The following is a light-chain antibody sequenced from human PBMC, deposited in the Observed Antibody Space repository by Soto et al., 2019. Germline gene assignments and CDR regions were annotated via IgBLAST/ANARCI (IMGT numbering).Light chain of an antibody. CDR2: GIS. J-gene: IGKJ4*01. CDR1: QSVSSS. Sequence: EIVMTQSPATLSVSPGERATLSCRASQSVSSSLAWYQQQHGQAPRLLIYGISTRATGLPGRFSGIGSGTEFTLNIRSLQSEDLAGYYCQQYNNWPLTFGGGTKVEIK. CDR3: QQYNNWPLT. V-gene: IGKV3-15*01.